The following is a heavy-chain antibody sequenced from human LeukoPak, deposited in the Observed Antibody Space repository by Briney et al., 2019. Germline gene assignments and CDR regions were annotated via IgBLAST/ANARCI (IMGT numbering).Heavy chain of an antibody. D-gene: IGHD2-15*01. Sequence: PSETLSLTCTVSGGSISSYYWSWIRQPPGKGLEWIGYIYYSGSTNYNPSLKSRVTISVDTSKNQFSLKLSSVTAADTAVYYCASRVVAASDYYYYYGMDVWGQGTTVTVSS. CDR2: IYYSGST. CDR3: ASRVVAASDYYYYYGMDV. CDR1: GGSISSYY. J-gene: IGHJ6*02. V-gene: IGHV4-59*08.